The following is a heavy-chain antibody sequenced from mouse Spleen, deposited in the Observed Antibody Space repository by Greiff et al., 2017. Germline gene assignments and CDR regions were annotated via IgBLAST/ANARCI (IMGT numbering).Heavy chain of an antibody. J-gene: IGHJ2*01. CDR1: GYTFTSYT. D-gene: IGHD2-3*01. Sequence: QVQLKQSGAELARPGASVKMSCKASGYTFTSYTMHWVKQRPGQGLEWIGYINPSSGYTKYNQKFKDKATLTADKSSSTAYMQLSSLTSEDSAVYYCATGYYVNFDYWGQGTTLTVSS. CDR3: ATGYYVNFDY. CDR2: INPSSGYT. V-gene: IGHV1-4*01.